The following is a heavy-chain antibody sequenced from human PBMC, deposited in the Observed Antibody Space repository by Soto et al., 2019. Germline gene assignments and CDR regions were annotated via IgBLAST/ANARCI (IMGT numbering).Heavy chain of an antibody. CDR2: ISGSGGST. J-gene: IGHJ4*02. V-gene: IGHV3-23*01. Sequence: GESLKISCAASGFTFSSYAMSWVRQAPGKGLEWVSAISGSGGSTYYADSVKGRFTISRDNSKNTLYLQMNSLRAEDTAVYYCAKVNWKTIFGVARLFDYWGQGTLVTVSS. D-gene: IGHD3-3*01. CDR3: AKVNWKTIFGVARLFDY. CDR1: GFTFSSYA.